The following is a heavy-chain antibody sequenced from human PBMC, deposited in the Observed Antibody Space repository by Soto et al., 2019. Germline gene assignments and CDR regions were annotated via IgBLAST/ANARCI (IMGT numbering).Heavy chain of an antibody. D-gene: IGHD1-26*01. CDR2: ISSSSSTI. J-gene: IGHJ6*02. Sequence: EVQLVESGGGLVQPGGSLRLSWAASGFTFSSYSMNWVRRARGKGLEWVSYISSSSSTIYYVDSVKGRCTISRDNAKKSLYLQMNRLRDEDTAVYFCARDRAGAQYGVDVWGQGTTVTVSS. V-gene: IGHV3-48*02. CDR3: ARDRAGAQYGVDV. CDR1: GFTFSSYS.